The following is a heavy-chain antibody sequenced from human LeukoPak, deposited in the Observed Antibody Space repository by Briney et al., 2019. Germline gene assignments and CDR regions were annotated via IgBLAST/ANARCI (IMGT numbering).Heavy chain of an antibody. V-gene: IGHV4-31*03. CDR3: ARVSPGYNNYADY. CDR2: IYYSGRT. J-gene: IGHJ4*02. CDR1: GGSISSGDYS. D-gene: IGHD5-18*01. Sequence: PSETLSLTCTVSGGSISSGDYSWSWIRQHPGKGLEWIGYIYYSGRTYYNPSLKSRVTISVDTSENQFSLKLSSVTAADTAVYYCARVSPGYNNYADYWGQGTLVTVSS.